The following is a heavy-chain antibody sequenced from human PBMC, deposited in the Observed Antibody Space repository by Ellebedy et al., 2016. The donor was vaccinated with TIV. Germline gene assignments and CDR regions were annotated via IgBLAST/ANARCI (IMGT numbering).Heavy chain of an antibody. Sequence: ASVKVSXXASGYTFTSYGISWVRQAPGQGLEWMGWISAYNGNTNYAQKLQGRVTMTTDTSTSTAYMELRSLRSDDTAVYYCAREGAKYSSGWYFDYWGQGTLVTVSS. CDR3: AREGAKYSSGWYFDY. CDR1: GYTFTSYG. CDR2: ISAYNGNT. V-gene: IGHV1-18*01. J-gene: IGHJ4*02. D-gene: IGHD6-19*01.